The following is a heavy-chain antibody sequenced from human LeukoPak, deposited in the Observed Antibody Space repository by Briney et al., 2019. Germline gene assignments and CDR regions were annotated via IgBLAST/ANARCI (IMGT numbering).Heavy chain of an antibody. V-gene: IGHV1-69*05. CDR3: VVVPAYRRGKRGYSGYAPLYY. D-gene: IGHD5-12*01. J-gene: IGHJ4*02. Sequence: GASVKVSCKASGGTFSSYAISWVRQAPGQGLEWMGGIIPIFGTANYAQKFQGRVTMTRNTSISTAYMELSSLRSEDTAVYYCVVVPAYRRGKRGYSGYAPLYYWGQGTLVTVSS. CDR1: GGTFSSYA. CDR2: IIPIFGTA.